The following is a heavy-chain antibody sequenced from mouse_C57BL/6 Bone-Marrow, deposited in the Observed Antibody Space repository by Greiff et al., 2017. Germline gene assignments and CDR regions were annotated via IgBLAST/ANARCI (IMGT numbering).Heavy chain of an antibody. CDR3: ARARRPWYFDV. CDR1: GYSITSGYY. Sequence: DVKLQESGPGLVKPSQSLSLTCSVTGYSITSGYYWNWIRQFPGNKLEWMGYISYDGSNNYNPSLKNRISITRDTSKNQFFLKLNSVTTEDTATYYCARARRPWYFDVWGTGTTVTVSS. V-gene: IGHV3-6*01. CDR2: ISYDGSN. J-gene: IGHJ1*03.